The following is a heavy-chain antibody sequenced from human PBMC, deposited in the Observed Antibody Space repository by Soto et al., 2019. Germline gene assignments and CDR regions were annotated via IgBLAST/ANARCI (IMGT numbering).Heavy chain of an antibody. CDR2: IIPIFGTA. CDR1: GGTFSSYA. D-gene: IGHD2-15*01. V-gene: IGHV1-69*01. Sequence: QVQLVQSGAEVKKPGSSVKVSCKASGGTFSSYAISWVRQAPGQGLEWMGGIIPIFGTANYAQKFQGRVTINGEEYTSTAYMEMSSLRSKDKAVYYCARGSPRLTPTRMDVLGQGTTVTGSS. CDR3: ARGSPRLTPTRMDV. J-gene: IGHJ6*02.